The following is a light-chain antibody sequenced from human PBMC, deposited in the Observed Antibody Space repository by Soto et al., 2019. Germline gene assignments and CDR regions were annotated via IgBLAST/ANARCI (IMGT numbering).Light chain of an antibody. J-gene: IGKJ4*02. CDR3: EPDASSLLS. CDR1: QTVSSSY. V-gene: IGKV3-20*01. Sequence: IVLTQSQGTLSLSPGVRATLSCRASQTVSSSYVAWYQQKPGQAPRLLIYDASSRATGIPDRFSGSGSGTDFTLTISRLEPESFAEYYGEPDASSLLSYSGGTKVEIK. CDR2: DAS.